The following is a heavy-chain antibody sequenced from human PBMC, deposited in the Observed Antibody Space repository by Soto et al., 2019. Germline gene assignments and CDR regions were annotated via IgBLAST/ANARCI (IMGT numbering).Heavy chain of an antibody. CDR1: GDRVSSNSAA. V-gene: IGHV6-1*01. J-gene: IGHJ6*02. D-gene: IGHD6-19*01. Sequence: PSQTLSLTCAISGDRVSSNSAAWNWIRQSPSRGLEWLGRTYYRSKWYNDYAVSVISRITFKPDTSKNQFSLQLNSVTPEDTAVYYCAREGALAVARNYGMDVWGQGTKVTVYS. CDR3: AREGALAVARNYGMDV. CDR2: TYYRSKWYN.